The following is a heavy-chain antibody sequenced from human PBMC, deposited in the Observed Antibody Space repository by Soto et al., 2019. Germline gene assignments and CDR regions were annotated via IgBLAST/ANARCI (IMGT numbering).Heavy chain of an antibody. V-gene: IGHV1-24*01. CDR1: GYTLTELS. J-gene: IGHJ6*02. CDR2: FDPEDGET. CDR3: ATVGGAVAARYYYYGMDV. D-gene: IGHD6-19*01. Sequence: ASVKVSCKVSGYTLTELSMHCVRQAPGKVLEWMGGFDPEDGETIYAQKFQGRVTMTEDTSTDTAYMELSSLRSEDTAVYYCATVGGAVAARYYYYGMDVWGQGTTVTVSS.